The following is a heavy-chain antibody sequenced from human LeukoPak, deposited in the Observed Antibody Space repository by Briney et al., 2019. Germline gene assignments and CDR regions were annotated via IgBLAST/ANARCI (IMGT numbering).Heavy chain of an antibody. CDR3: ARDESDNFDFDY. D-gene: IGHD1-20*01. CDR1: GFTFSNYE. Sequence: PGGSLRPSCIAAGFTFSNYELNWVRQAPGKGREWVSPISSSGNTTHYADSMKGWFTISKDNAKNPTYLQIDSLRTTGPAVSYRARDESDNFDFDYWGQGSMVSDSS. J-gene: IGHJ4*02. CDR2: ISSSGNTT. V-gene: IGHV3-48*03.